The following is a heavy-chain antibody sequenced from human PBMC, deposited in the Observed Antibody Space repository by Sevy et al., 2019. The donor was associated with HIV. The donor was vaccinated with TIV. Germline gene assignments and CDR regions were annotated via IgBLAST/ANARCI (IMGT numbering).Heavy chain of an antibody. CDR3: ARFYDSSGHFPSDY. D-gene: IGHD3-22*01. V-gene: IGHV5-51*01. Sequence: GESLKISCKGSGYSFTNYWIAWVSQMPGKGLEWMGIIYPGDSETRYSPSFQGQVTISADKSISTAYLHWSSLKASDTAMYYCARFYDSSGHFPSDYWGQGTLVTVSS. J-gene: IGHJ4*02. CDR1: GYSFTNYW. CDR2: IYPGDSET.